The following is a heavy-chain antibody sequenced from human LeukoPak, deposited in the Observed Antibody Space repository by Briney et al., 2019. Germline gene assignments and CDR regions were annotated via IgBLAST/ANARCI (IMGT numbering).Heavy chain of an antibody. J-gene: IGHJ6*03. Sequence: ASVKVSCKASGYTFTSYDINWVRQATGQGLEWMGWMNPNSGNTGYAQKFQGRVTITRNTSISTAYMELSSLRSEDTAVYYCARGIRPKSRPPLASLWSGRPGNYYYMDVWGKGTTVTVSS. CDR1: GYTFTSYD. D-gene: IGHD3-3*01. V-gene: IGHV1-8*03. CDR2: MNPNSGNT. CDR3: ARGIRPKSRPPLASLWSGRPGNYYYMDV.